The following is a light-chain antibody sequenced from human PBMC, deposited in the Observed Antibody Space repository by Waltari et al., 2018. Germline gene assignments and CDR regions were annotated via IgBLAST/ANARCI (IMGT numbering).Light chain of an antibody. CDR1: QSVSSSY. J-gene: IGKJ1*01. Sequence: ELVFTQSPGTLSLSPGERATLSCRASQSVSSSYLAWYQQKPGQAPRLLIYGASSRATGIPDRFSGSGSGTDFTLTISRLEPEDFAVYYCQLFWWTFGQGTKVEIK. CDR2: GAS. V-gene: IGKV3-20*01. CDR3: QLFWWT.